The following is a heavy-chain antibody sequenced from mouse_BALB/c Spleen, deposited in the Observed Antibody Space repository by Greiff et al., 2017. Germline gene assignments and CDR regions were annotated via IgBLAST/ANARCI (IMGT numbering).Heavy chain of an antibody. CDR2: IRNKANGYTT. Sequence: EVKVEESGGGLVQPGGSLRLSCATSGFTFTDYYMSWVRQPPGKALEWLGFIRNKANGYTTEYSASVKGRFTISRDNSQSILYLQMNTLRAEDSATYYCARDMGSGSYYAMDYWGQGTSVTVSS. J-gene: IGHJ4*01. CDR1: GFTFTDYY. CDR3: ARDMGSGSYYAMDY. V-gene: IGHV7-3*02. D-gene: IGHD3-1*01.